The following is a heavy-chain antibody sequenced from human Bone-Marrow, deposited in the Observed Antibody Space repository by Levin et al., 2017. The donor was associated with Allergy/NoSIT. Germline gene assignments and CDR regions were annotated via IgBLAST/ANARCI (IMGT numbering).Heavy chain of an antibody. CDR1: GFTFSSYS. D-gene: IGHD3-3*01. V-gene: IGHV3-48*02. CDR2: ISSSSSTI. Sequence: GESLKISCAASGFTFSSYSMNWVRQAPGKGLEWVSYISSSSSTIYYADSVKGRFTISRDNAKNSLYLQMNSLRDEDTAVYYCARASSDFWSGYSHFDYWGQGTLVTVSS. CDR3: ARASSDFWSGYSHFDY. J-gene: IGHJ4*02.